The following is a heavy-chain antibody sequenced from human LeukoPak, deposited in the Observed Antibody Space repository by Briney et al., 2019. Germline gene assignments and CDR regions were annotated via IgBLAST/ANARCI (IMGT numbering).Heavy chain of an antibody. CDR2: VSHIGTT. V-gene: IGHV4-38-2*02. CDR3: AVSRGGSGWYGMGRVAFDI. Sequence: SETLSLTCTVSGYSNNRGYYWGWIRQPPGKGLEWIGSVSHIGTTYYNPSLKSRLTISLDTSKNQFSLKLSSVTAADTAGYYCAVSRGGSGWYGMGRVAFDIWGQGTMVTVSS. CDR1: GYSNNRGYY. J-gene: IGHJ3*02. D-gene: IGHD6-19*01.